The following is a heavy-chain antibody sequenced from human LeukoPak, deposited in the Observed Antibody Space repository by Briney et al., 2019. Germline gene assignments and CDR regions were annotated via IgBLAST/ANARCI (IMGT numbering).Heavy chain of an antibody. CDR1: GFTFSSYA. J-gene: IGHJ6*03. D-gene: IGHD2-2*01. CDR2: ISGSGGST. V-gene: IGHV3-23*01. Sequence: GGSLRLSCAASGFTFSSYAMSWVRQAPGKGQEWVSAISGSGGSTYYADSVKGRFTISRDNSKNTLYLQMNSLRAEDTAVYYCAKAPLLLLYYYMDVWGKGTTVTVSS. CDR3: AKAPLLLLYYYMDV.